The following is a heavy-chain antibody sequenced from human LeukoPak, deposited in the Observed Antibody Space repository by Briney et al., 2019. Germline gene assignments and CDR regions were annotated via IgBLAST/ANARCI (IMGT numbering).Heavy chain of an antibody. CDR1: GFTFSRYW. D-gene: IGHD3-22*01. CDR2: INQDGSVR. V-gene: IGHV3-7*01. J-gene: IGHJ4*02. Sequence: GGSRRLSCAASGFTFSRYWMSWFRQAPGKGLEWVANINQDGSVRKYVDSVKGRFTVSRDNAEKSLYLQMNSLRPEDTAVYYCASPYDSSGYPRGPDYWSQGTLVTLSS. CDR3: ASPYDSSGYPRGPDY.